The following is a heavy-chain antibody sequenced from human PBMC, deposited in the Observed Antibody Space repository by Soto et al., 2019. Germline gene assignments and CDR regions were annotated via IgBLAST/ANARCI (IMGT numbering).Heavy chain of an antibody. V-gene: IGHV1-2*04. CDR1: GYTFTGYY. CDR3: ARESGTMVRGTDSYMDV. J-gene: IGHJ6*03. CDR2: INPNSGGT. Sequence: QVQLVQSGAEVKKPGASVKVSCKASGYTFTGYYMHWVRQAPGQGLEWMGWINPNSGGTNYAQKFQGWVTMTRDTSISTAYMELSRLRSDDTAVYYSARESGTMVRGTDSYMDVWGKGTTVTVSS. D-gene: IGHD3-10*01.